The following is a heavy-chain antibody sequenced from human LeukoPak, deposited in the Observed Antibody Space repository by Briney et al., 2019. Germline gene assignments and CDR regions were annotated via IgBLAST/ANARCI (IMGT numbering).Heavy chain of an antibody. CDR3: ARDRWAAAANGGYFDY. J-gene: IGHJ4*02. Sequence: PGGSLRLSCAASGFTFSSYSMNWVRQAPGKGLEWVSSISSSSSYIYYPDSVKGRFTISRDNAKNSLYLQMNSLRAEDTAVYYCARDRWAAAANGGYFDYWGQGTLVTVSS. CDR1: GFTFSSYS. V-gene: IGHV3-21*01. CDR2: ISSSSSYI. D-gene: IGHD6-13*01.